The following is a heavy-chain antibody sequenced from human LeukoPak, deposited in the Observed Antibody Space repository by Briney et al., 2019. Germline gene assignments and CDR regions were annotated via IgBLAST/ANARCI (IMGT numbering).Heavy chain of an antibody. D-gene: IGHD1-26*01. CDR1: GGSFSGYY. J-gene: IGHJ1*01. V-gene: IGHV4-34*01. CDR2: INHSGST. CDR3: ARDRGSYFEYFQH. Sequence: SETLSLTCAVYGGSFSGYYWSWIRQPPGKGLEWIGEINHSGSTNYNPSLKSRVTISVDTSKNQFSLKLSSVTAADTAVYYCARDRGSYFEYFQHWGQGTLVTVSS.